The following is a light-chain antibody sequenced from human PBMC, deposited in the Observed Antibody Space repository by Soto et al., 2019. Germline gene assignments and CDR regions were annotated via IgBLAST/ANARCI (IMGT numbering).Light chain of an antibody. CDR3: QPANSFPLT. CDR2: AAS. Sequence: DIQMTQSPSSVSSSVGVRVTITCRASQGISSWLAWYQQKPGEAPKLLLYAASSMQSWVPSRFSGSGSGTEFTLTISSLQPEDFATYYCQPANSFPLTCGGGTKVEIK. J-gene: IGKJ4*01. V-gene: IGKV1-12*01. CDR1: QGISSW.